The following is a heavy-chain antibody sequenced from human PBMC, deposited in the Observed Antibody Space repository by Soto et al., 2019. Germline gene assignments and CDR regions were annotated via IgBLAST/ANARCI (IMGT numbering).Heavy chain of an antibody. CDR2: INHSGST. J-gene: IGHJ4*02. V-gene: IGHV4-34*01. CDR3: ARKGDYVDTAAFDY. D-gene: IGHD5-18*01. Sequence: PRATLSLTCAFYGWSFSGYYWSWIRQPPGKGLEWIGEINHSGSTNYNPSLKSRVTISVDTSKNQFSLKLSSVTAADTAVYYCARKGDYVDTAAFDYWGQGTLVTVSS. CDR1: GWSFSGYY.